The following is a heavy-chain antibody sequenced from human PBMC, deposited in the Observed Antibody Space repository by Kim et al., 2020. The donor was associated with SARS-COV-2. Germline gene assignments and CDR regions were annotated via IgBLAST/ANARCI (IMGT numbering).Heavy chain of an antibody. CDR2: IIPIFGTA. D-gene: IGHD2-2*02. CDR3: ARTRREVVPAAIHPYADFDY. CDR1: GGTFSNYA. Sequence: SVKVSCKASGGTFSNYAISWVRQAPGQGLEWMGGIIPIFGTANYAQKFQGRVTITADESTSTAYMELSSLRSEDTAVYYCARTRREVVPAAIHPYADFDYWGQGTLVTVSS. V-gene: IGHV1-69*13. J-gene: IGHJ4*02.